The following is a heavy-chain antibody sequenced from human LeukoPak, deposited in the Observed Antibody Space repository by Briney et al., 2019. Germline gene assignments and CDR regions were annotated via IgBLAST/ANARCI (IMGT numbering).Heavy chain of an antibody. Sequence: SGGSLRLSCAASGFTFSSYAMSWVRRAPGKGLEWVSAISGSGGSTYYADSVKGRFTISRDNAKNSLYLQMNSLRAEDTAVYYCARVGEQEYFQHWGQGTLVTVSS. J-gene: IGHJ1*01. V-gene: IGHV3-23*01. CDR3: ARVGEQEYFQH. CDR1: GFTFSSYA. D-gene: IGHD1/OR15-1a*01. CDR2: ISGSGGST.